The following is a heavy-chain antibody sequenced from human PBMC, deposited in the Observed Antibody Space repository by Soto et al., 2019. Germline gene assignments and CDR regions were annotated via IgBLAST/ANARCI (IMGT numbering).Heavy chain of an antibody. D-gene: IGHD3-3*01. CDR2: ISGSGGST. CDR3: AKEMYYDFWSGYYTDY. V-gene: IGHV3-23*01. J-gene: IGHJ4*02. CDR1: GFTFSSYA. Sequence: QPGGSLRLSCAASGFTFSSYAMSWVRQAPGKGLEWVSVISGSGGSTYYADSVKGRFTISRDNSKNTLYLQMNSLRAEDTAVYYCAKEMYYDFWSGYYTDYWGQGTLVTVSS.